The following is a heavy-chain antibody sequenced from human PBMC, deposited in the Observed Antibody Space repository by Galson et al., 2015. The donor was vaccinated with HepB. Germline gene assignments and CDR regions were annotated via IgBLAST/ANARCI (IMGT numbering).Heavy chain of an antibody. CDR1: GFSFINSG. D-gene: IGHD6-13*01. V-gene: IGHV3-33*08. Sequence: SLRLSCAASGFSFINSGMHWVRQAPGKGLEWVALIWSDGTKQLYGDSVKGRFTISRDNSKNTLYLQMNNLRADDTAVYYCAREAAIAAPAAFDNWGQGALVTVPS. J-gene: IGHJ4*02. CDR2: IWSDGTKQ. CDR3: AREAAIAAPAAFDN.